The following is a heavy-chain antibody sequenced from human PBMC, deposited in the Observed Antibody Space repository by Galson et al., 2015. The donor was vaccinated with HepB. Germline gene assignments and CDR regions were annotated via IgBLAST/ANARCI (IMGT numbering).Heavy chain of an antibody. CDR3: AKELRVGTWTSLDY. CDR1: GFTTHESS. V-gene: IGHV3-43*01. J-gene: IGHJ4*02. CDR2: INRDGDLA. D-gene: IGHD3/OR15-3a*01. Sequence: PLRLSGAASGFTTHESSMPWVRQTPGELRAWGSLINRDGDLAYYADSVQGRFTISRANSKNSLYLQMDSLRTEDTAIYFCAKELRVGTWTSLDYWGQGTQVTVSS.